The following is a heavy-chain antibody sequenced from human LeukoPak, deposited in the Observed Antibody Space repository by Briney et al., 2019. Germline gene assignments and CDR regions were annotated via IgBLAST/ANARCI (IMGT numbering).Heavy chain of an antibody. CDR2: ISYDGSNK. Sequence: GRSLRLSCAASGFTFSSYGMHWVRQAPGKGLEWVAVISYDGSNKYYADSVKGRFTISRDNSKNTLYLQMNSLRAEDTAVYSCARGYCTSSSCYNDYWGHGTLVTVSS. CDR1: GFTFSSYG. J-gene: IGHJ4*01. CDR3: ARGYCTSSSCYNDY. D-gene: IGHD2-2*02. V-gene: IGHV3-30*03.